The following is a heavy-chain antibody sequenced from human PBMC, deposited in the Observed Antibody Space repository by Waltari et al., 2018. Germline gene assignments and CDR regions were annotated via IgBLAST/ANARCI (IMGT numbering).Heavy chain of an antibody. D-gene: IGHD3-9*01. CDR2: IGAAGET. CDR3: ARGDPTAGAIDY. Sequence: EVQLVESGGGLVQPGGSLRLSCAASGFTFSTYDMHWFRQVRGKGLEWVASIGAAGETKYLDSVKGRFTISRESAKNSLNLQMNSLTGGDTAVYHCARGDPTAGAIDYWGQGTLVTVSS. J-gene: IGHJ4*02. V-gene: IGHV3-13*01. CDR1: GFTFSTYD.